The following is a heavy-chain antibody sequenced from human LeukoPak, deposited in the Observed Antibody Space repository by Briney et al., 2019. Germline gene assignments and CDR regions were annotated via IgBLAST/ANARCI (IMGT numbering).Heavy chain of an antibody. Sequence: PGGSLRLSCAASGFTFSSYGMHWVRQAPGKGLVWVAFIRYDGSNKYYADSVKGRFTISRDNSKNTLYLQMNSLRAEDTAVYYCAKDIAAAGIRGYFDYWGQGTLVTVSS. CDR1: GFTFSSYG. CDR2: IRYDGSNK. V-gene: IGHV3-30*02. D-gene: IGHD6-13*01. J-gene: IGHJ4*02. CDR3: AKDIAAAGIRGYFDY.